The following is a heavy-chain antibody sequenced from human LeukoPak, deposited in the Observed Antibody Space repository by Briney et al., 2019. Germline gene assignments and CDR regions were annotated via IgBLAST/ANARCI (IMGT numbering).Heavy chain of an antibody. CDR3: TTENIYEDAFDI. CDR2: IKSKTDGGTT. J-gene: IGHJ3*02. Sequence: GGSLRLSCAASGFTFSNYWMNWVRQAPGKGLEWVGRIKSKTDGGTTDYAAPVKGRFTTSRDDSKNTLYLQMNSLKTEDTAVYYCTTENIYEDAFDIWGQGTMVTVSS. CDR1: GFTFSNYW. V-gene: IGHV3-15*07. D-gene: IGHD2/OR15-2a*01.